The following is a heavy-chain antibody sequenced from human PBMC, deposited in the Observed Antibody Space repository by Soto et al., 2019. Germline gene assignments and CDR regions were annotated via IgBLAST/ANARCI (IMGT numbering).Heavy chain of an antibody. CDR3: ARDGPYCSSTSCYPYYYYYYGIDV. CDR2: INAGNGNT. D-gene: IGHD2-2*01. Sequence: QVQLVQSGAEVKKPGASVKVSCKASGYTFTSYAMHWVRQAPGQRLEWMGWINAGNGNTKYSQKFQGRVTITRDTSASTAYMELSSLRSEDTAVYYCARDGPYCSSTSCYPYYYYYYGIDVWGQGTTVTVSS. J-gene: IGHJ6*02. V-gene: IGHV1-3*01. CDR1: GYTFTSYA.